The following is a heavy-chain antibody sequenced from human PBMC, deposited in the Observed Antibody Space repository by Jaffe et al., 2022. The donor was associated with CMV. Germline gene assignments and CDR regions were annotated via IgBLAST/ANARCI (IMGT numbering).Heavy chain of an antibody. V-gene: IGHV3-7*01. CDR1: GFSLSDYW. J-gene: IGHJ4*02. Sequence: EVQLVESGGGLVQPGGSLRLSCVGSGFSLSDYWMAWVRQAPGKGLEWVASLNEDGSEKHYVDSVKGRFTISRDNAKNSLSLQMNSLRVEDTAVYYCTRDEGRREGHWGQGTLVTVSS. D-gene: IGHD1-26*01. CDR3: TRDEGRREGH. CDR2: LNEDGSEK.